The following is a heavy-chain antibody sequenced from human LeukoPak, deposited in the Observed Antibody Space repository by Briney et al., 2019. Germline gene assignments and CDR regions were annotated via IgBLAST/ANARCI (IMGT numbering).Heavy chain of an antibody. CDR1: GLTVSSNY. D-gene: IGHD1-1*01. J-gene: IGHJ3*02. CDR2: IYSGGST. CDR3: ARHNLAVRDDAFDI. V-gene: IGHV3-66*04. Sequence: GGSLRLSCAASGLTVSSNYMSWVRQAPGKGLEWVSVIYSGGSTYYADSVKGRFTISRDNAKNSLYLQMNSLRAEDTAVYYCARHNLAVRDDAFDIWGQGTLVTVSS.